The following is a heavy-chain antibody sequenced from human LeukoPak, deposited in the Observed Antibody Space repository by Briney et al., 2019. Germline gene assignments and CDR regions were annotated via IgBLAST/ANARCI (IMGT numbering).Heavy chain of an antibody. V-gene: IGHV3-23*01. D-gene: IGHD3-10*01. CDR3: AVAGSGTFAI. Sequence: GGSLRLSCAASGFTFSSYSMNWVRQAPGKGLEWVSTISTNGDSTYYADSVKGRFTISRDNSRNTLSLQMNSLRVEDTAVYYCAVAGSGTFAIWGQGTVVIVSS. CDR1: GFTFSSYS. J-gene: IGHJ3*02. CDR2: ISTNGDST.